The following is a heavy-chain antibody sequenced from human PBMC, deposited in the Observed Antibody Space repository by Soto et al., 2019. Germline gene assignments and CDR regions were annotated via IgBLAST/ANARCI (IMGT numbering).Heavy chain of an antibody. CDR3: ARARITMVRGVIIKTFDP. V-gene: IGHV1-8*01. J-gene: IGHJ5*02. CDR2: MNPNSGNT. D-gene: IGHD3-10*01. CDR1: GYTFTSYD. Sequence: GASVKVSCKASGYTFTSYDINWVRQATGQGLEWMGWMNPNSGNTGYAQKFQGRVTMTRNTSISTAYMELSSLISEDAALYYCARARITMVRGVIIKTFDPWGQGTLVTVSS.